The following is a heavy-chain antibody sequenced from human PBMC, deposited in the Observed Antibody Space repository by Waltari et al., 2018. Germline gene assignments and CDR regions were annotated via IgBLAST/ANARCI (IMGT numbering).Heavy chain of an antibody. CDR2: IFHSGKT. Sequence: QVQMQESGPGLVKPSETLSLNCDVSGYSISGYFWGWIRQPPGKGLEWIGSIFHSGKTYYNPSLKSRVTLSVDTSKNQISRKLSSVTAADTAVYYCARSSGYYSFSYWGQGTLVTVSS. CDR3: ARSSGYYSFSY. CDR1: GYSISGYF. J-gene: IGHJ4*02. D-gene: IGHD3-22*01. V-gene: IGHV4-38-2*01.